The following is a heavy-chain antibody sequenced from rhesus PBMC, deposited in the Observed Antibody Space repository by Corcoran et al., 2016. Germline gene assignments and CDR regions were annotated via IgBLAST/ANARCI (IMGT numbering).Heavy chain of an antibody. V-gene: IGHV4-93*02. CDR2: IYGSGGST. Sequence: QVQLQESGTAVVKPSETLSLPCAVSGGSISSSNWWSWIRQSPGKGVEGIGGIYGSGGSTEYKPSLKRRVTMSIDTSKNQFSRKLSSVTAADTAVYYCARRRIGSGWFDYWGQGVLVTGSS. J-gene: IGHJ4*01. D-gene: IGHD6-31*01. CDR3: ARRRIGSGWFDY. CDR1: GGSISSSNW.